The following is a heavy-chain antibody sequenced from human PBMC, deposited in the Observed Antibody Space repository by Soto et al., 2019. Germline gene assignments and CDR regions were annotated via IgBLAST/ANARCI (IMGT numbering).Heavy chain of an antibody. CDR1: GYSFTSYW. J-gene: IGHJ3*02. Sequence: LGESLKISCKGSGYSFTSYWISWVRQMPGKSLKWMGRIDPSDSYTNYSPSFQGHVTISADKSISTAYLQWSSLKASDTAMYYCAKEVRLELDYDAFDIWGQGTMVTVSS. D-gene: IGHD1-7*01. CDR2: IDPSDSYT. V-gene: IGHV5-10-1*01. CDR3: AKEVRLELDYDAFDI.